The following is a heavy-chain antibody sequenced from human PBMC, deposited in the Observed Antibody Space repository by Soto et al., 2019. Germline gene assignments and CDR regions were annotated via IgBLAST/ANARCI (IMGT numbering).Heavy chain of an antibody. J-gene: IGHJ6*02. CDR1: GFTFSSYA. V-gene: IGHV3-23*01. CDR2: ISGRGGST. Sequence: EVQLLESGGGLVQPGGSLRLSCAASGFTFSSYAMSWVRQAPGKGLEWVSAISGRGGSTYYADSVKGRFTISRDNSKNTLYPQMNSLRAEDTAVYYCAKDRALVVPAAIRYYYYGMDVWGQGTTVTVSS. D-gene: IGHD2-2*02. CDR3: AKDRALVVPAAIRYYYYGMDV.